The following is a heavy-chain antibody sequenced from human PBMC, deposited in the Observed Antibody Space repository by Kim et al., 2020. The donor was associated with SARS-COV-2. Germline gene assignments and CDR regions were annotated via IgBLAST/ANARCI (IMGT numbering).Heavy chain of an antibody. V-gene: IGHV3-30*01. CDR3: ARVRGYYDSSGYHDAFDI. Sequence: KGRLTISRDNSKNTLYLQMNSLRAEDTAVYYCARVRGYYDSSGYHDAFDIWGQGTMVTVSS. J-gene: IGHJ3*02. D-gene: IGHD3-22*01.